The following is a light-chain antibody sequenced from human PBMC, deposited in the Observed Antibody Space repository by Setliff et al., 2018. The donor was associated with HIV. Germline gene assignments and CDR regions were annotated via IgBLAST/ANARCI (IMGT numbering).Light chain of an antibody. V-gene: IGLV2-14*01. CDR2: EVS. CDR1: SSDVGGYDL. J-gene: IGLJ2*01. CDR3: GSYTDSRIVV. Sequence: QSALAQPASVSGSPGQSITISCNGTSSDVGGYDLVSRYQQHPGKVPKIMIYEVSNRPSGVSNRFSGSKSGNTASLTISGLQAEDEADYYCGSYTDSRIVVFGGGTKVTVL.